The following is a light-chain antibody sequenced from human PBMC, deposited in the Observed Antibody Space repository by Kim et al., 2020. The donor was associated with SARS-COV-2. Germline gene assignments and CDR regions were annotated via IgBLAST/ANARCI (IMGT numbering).Light chain of an antibody. CDR1: QSVSSNH. CDR3: QQYGTSPWT. Sequence: EFVLTQSPGTLSLSPGERATLSCRASQSVSSNHLAWYQQKPGQAPRLLIYGASSRATGIPDRFSGSGSGTDFTLIISRLEPEDSAVYHCQQYGTSPWTFGQGTKVENK. CDR2: GAS. V-gene: IGKV3-20*01. J-gene: IGKJ1*01.